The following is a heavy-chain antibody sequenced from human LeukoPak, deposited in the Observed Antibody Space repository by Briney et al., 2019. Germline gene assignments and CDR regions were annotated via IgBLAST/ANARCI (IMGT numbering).Heavy chain of an antibody. CDR3: AREPPDNYWFDP. CDR1: AYTFTSYY. CDR2: IRPRGGST. J-gene: IGHJ5*02. Sequence: GASVKVSCKASAYTFTSYYIHWVRQAPGQGLEYLGMIRPRGGSTDYAQKFQGRVTMTRDTSTSTVYMELSSLRSEDTAVYYCAREPPDNYWFDPWGQGTLVTVSS. V-gene: IGHV1-46*01. D-gene: IGHD1-14*01.